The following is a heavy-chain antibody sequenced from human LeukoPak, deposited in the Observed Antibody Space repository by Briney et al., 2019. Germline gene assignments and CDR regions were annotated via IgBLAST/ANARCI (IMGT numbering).Heavy chain of an antibody. CDR1: GFTFSSYA. CDR2: ISYDGSNK. D-gene: IGHD3-22*01. CDR3: ARAGYYDSSGYPSGLGAFDI. Sequence: GRSLRLSCAASGFTFSSYAMHWVRQAPGKGLEWVAVISYDGSNKYYADSVKGRFTISRDNSKNTLYLQMNSLRAEDTAVYYCARAGYYDSSGYPSGLGAFDIWGQGTMVTASS. J-gene: IGHJ3*02. V-gene: IGHV3-30*01.